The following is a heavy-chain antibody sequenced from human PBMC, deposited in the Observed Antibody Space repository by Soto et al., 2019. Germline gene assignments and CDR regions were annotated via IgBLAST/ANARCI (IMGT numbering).Heavy chain of an antibody. CDR3: VRGTMVRGYLAKFDY. CDR2: IIPIFGTA. D-gene: IGHD3-10*01. J-gene: IGHJ4*02. CDR1: GGTFSSYA. V-gene: IGHV1-69*13. Sequence: GASVKVSCKAYGGTFSSYAISWVRQTPGQGLEWMGGIIPIFGTANYAQKFQGRVTITADESTSTAYMELSSLRSEDTAVYFCVRGTMVRGYLAKFDYWGQGTLVTVSS.